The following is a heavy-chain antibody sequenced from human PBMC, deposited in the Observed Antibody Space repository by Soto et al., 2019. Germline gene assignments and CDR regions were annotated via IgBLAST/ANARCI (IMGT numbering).Heavy chain of an antibody. V-gene: IGHV4-59*08. Sequence: SETLSLTCTVSGGSISSYYWSWIRQPPGKGLEWIGYIYYSGSTNYNPSLKSRVTISVDTSKNQFSLKLSSVTAADTAVYYCARSMVGATTTHPYYYYYGMDVWGQGTTVTVSS. CDR3: ARSMVGATTTHPYYYYYGMDV. CDR1: GGSISSYY. J-gene: IGHJ6*02. D-gene: IGHD1-26*01. CDR2: IYYSGST.